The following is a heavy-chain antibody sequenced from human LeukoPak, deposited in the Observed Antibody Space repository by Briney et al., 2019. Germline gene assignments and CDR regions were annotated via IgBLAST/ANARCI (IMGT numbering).Heavy chain of an antibody. V-gene: IGHV1-18*01. CDR3: ASHITYYYDSSGYYHTSLDY. Sequence: ASAKVSCKASGYTFTSYGISWVRQAPGQGLEWMGWISAYNGNTNYAQKLQGRVTMTTDTSTSTAYMELRSLRSDDTAVYYCASHITYYYDSSGYYHTSLDYWGQGTLVTVSS. CDR1: GYTFTSYG. J-gene: IGHJ4*02. D-gene: IGHD3-22*01. CDR2: ISAYNGNT.